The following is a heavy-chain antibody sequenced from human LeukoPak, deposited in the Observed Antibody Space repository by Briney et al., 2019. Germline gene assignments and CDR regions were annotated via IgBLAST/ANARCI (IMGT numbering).Heavy chain of an antibody. Sequence: SVKVSCKASGGTFNSYAISWVRQAPGQGLEWMGGIMPLFGTANYAQEFQGRVTFTTDESASTAYMEVSSLRSEDTAVYYCASGSLGDGYGVGDYYQYMDVWGIGTTVTVSS. CDR1: GGTFNSYA. V-gene: IGHV1-69*05. CDR3: ASGSLGDGYGVGDYYQYMDV. D-gene: IGHD5-24*01. J-gene: IGHJ6*03. CDR2: IMPLFGTA.